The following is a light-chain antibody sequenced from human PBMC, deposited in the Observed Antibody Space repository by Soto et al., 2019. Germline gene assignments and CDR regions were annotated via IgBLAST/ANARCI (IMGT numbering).Light chain of an antibody. CDR3: SSYTSSSTRVV. Sequence: QSVLTQPASVSGSPGQSITISCTGTSSDVGGYNYVSWYQQHPGKAPKLMIYDVSNRPSGVSNRFSGSKSGNTASLTISGLQAEDEADYYCSSYTSSSTRVVFGGGIKLTVL. CDR1: SSDVGGYNY. J-gene: IGLJ2*01. CDR2: DVS. V-gene: IGLV2-14*01.